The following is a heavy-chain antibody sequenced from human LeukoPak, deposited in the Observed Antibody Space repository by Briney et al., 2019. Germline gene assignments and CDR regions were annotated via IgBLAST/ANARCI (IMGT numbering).Heavy chain of an antibody. CDR3: ARQRLASLSVDAFAI. Sequence: GESLKISCKGSGYSFDTYWIAWVHQMPGKGLERMGIIYPGDSDTRYSPSFQGQVTISADKSISTAYLQWSSLKASDTAMYYCARQRLASLSVDAFAIWGQGTTVTVSS. CDR1: GYSFDTYW. V-gene: IGHV5-51*07. CDR2: IYPGDSDT. J-gene: IGHJ3*02. D-gene: IGHD5-12*01.